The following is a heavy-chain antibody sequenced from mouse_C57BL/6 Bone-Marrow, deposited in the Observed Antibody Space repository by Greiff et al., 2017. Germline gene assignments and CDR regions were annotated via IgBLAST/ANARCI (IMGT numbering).Heavy chain of an antibody. Sequence: QVQLQQSGPGLVAPSQSLSITCTVSGFSLTSYAISWVRQPPGKGLEWLGVIWTGGGTNYNSALKSKLNISKDNSKSQVFLKLNSLQTDDTARYYWARMYYSNYPWFAYWGQGTLVTVSA. V-gene: IGHV2-9-1*01. CDR1: GFSLTSYA. CDR3: ARMYYSNYPWFAY. J-gene: IGHJ3*01. CDR2: IWTGGGT. D-gene: IGHD2-5*01.